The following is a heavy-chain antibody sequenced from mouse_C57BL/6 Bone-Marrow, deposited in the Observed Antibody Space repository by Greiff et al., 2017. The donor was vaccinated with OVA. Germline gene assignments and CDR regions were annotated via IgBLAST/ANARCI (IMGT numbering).Heavy chain of an antibody. Sequence: QVQLQQSGAELAKPGASVKLSCKASGYTFTSYWMHWVKQRPGQGLEWIGYINPSSGYTKYNQKFKDKATLTADKSSSTAYMQLSSLTYEDSAVNDCARVAITTVVAGGYWYFDVWGTGTTVTVSS. J-gene: IGHJ1*03. D-gene: IGHD1-1*01. V-gene: IGHV1-7*01. CDR2: INPSSGYT. CDR3: ARVAITTVVAGGYWYFDV. CDR1: GYTFTSYW.